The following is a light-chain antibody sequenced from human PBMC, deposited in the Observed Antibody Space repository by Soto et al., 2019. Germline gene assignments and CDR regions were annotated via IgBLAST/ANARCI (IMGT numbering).Light chain of an antibody. CDR1: QSLSSN. Sequence: EIVLTQSPDTLYVSPGERATLSCRASQSLSSNVAWYQQRPRQAPRLLIYATSSRASDVPDRFSGSGSGTEFTLNIASLQSEDFAIYYCQQYKHWPRMLSFGGGTKVDIK. CDR3: QQYKHWPRMLS. V-gene: IGKV3-15*01. J-gene: IGKJ4*01. CDR2: ATS.